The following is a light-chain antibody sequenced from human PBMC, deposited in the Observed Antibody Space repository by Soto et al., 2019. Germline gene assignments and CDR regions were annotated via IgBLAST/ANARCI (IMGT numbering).Light chain of an antibody. Sequence: DIQMTQSPTSLSASVGDRVTITCRASQGIRNFVAWYQQKPGKPPKLLIYAASTLQSGVPSRFSGSGSGTDFTLTINGLQPEDVATYSCQKYSSVTVLGPGNKVEI. CDR1: QGIRNF. V-gene: IGKV1-27*01. CDR3: QKYSSVTV. CDR2: AAS. J-gene: IGKJ3*01.